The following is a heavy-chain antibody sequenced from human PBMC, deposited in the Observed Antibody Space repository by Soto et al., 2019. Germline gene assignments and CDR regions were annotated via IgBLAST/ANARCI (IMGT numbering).Heavy chain of an antibody. CDR3: ALLDSYAFDI. CDR2: ITGSGHNT. V-gene: IGHV3-23*01. CDR1: GFTFGSYA. Sequence: GGSLRLSCAASGFTFGSYAMSWVRQAPGKGLEWVSAITGSGHNTYYTDSVKGRFTISRDNSKNTLYLQMNSLRSEDTAVYSGALLDSYAFDIWGQGTMVTVSS. D-gene: IGHD2-15*01. J-gene: IGHJ3*02.